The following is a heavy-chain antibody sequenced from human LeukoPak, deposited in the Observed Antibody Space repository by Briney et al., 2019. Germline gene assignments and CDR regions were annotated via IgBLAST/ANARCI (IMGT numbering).Heavy chain of an antibody. V-gene: IGHV1-8*03. D-gene: IGHD3-16*01. J-gene: IGHJ5*02. CDR3: ARGHLGHNWFDP. Sequence: ASVKVSCKASGYTFTDYDVNWVRQASGQGLEWMGWMNPGSGNKGYSQKFQGRFTISRDTSKTTAYMELTNLRSDDMAVYYCARGHLGHNWFDPWGQGTLVTVSS. CDR2: MNPGSGNK. CDR1: GYTFTDYD.